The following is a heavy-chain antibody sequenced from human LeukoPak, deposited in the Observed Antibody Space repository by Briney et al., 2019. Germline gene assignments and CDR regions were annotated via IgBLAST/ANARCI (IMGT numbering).Heavy chain of an antibody. CDR1: GYTFTGYY. D-gene: IGHD3-10*01. J-gene: IGHJ6*03. V-gene: IGHV1-2*02. CDR3: ARGHITMVRGVTVYYMDV. CDR2: INPNSGGT. Sequence: ASVKVSCKASGYTFTGYYMHWVRQAPGQGLEWMGWINPNSGGTNYAQKFQGRVTMTRNTSISTAYMELSSLRSEDTAVYYCARGHITMVRGVTVYYMDVWGKGTTVTISS.